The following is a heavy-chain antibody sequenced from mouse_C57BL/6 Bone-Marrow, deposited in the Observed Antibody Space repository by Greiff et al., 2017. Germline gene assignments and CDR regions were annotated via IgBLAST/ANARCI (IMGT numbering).Heavy chain of an antibody. D-gene: IGHD1-1*01. CDR2: LHPTRGST. J-gene: IGHJ1*03. V-gene: IGHV1-64*01. Sequence: QVQLQQPGAELVKPGASVKLSCKASGYTFTSYWMHWVKQRPGQGLEWIGMLHPTRGSTNYNEKFKSKATLTVDKSSSAAYMQLSSLTSEDSAVXYCARSWCDGSSWSLDVWGTGTTVTVSS. CDR1: GYTFTSYW. CDR3: ARSWCDGSSWSLDV.